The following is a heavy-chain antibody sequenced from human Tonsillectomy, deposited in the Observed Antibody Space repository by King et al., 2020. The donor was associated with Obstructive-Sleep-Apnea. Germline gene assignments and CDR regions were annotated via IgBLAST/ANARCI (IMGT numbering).Heavy chain of an antibody. CDR2: ISSSSSYT. CDR3: ARDREEKGFDI. CDR1: GFTFSDYY. D-gene: IGHD1-26*01. Sequence: VQLVESGEGLVKPGGSLRLSCAASGFTFSDYYMSWIRQAPGKGLEWVSYISSSSSYTKYADSVKGRFSISRDNAKNSLYLQMNSLRAEDTAVYYCARDREEKGFDIWGQGTMVTVSA. V-gene: IGHV3-11*06. J-gene: IGHJ3*02.